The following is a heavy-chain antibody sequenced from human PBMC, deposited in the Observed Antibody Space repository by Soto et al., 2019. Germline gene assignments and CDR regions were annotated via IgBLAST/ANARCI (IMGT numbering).Heavy chain of an antibody. D-gene: IGHD3-22*01. V-gene: IGHV3-49*03. J-gene: IGHJ5*02. CDR1: GFTFGDYA. CDR2: IRSKSYGGTT. Sequence: SLRLSCTASGFTFGDYAMSWFRQAPGKGLEWVGFIRSKSYGGTTHYAASVKGRFTISRDDSKSIAYLQMNSLKTEDTAVYYCSTNYYDSSGYDNWXGPWGQGP. CDR3: STNYYDSSGYDNWXGP.